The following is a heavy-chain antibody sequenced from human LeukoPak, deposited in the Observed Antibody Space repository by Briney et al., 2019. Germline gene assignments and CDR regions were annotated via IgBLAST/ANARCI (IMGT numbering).Heavy chain of an antibody. V-gene: IGHV3-23*01. J-gene: IGHJ4*02. D-gene: IGHD3-22*01. CDR3: AKFKKEDYYDSSGYYGPAN. Sequence: GGSLRLSCAASGFTFSSYAMSWVRQAPGKGLEWVSAISGSGGSTNYADSVKGRFTISRDNSKNTLYLQMNSLRAEDTAVYYCAKFKKEDYYDSSGYYGPANWGQGTLVTVSS. CDR2: ISGSGGST. CDR1: GFTFSSYA.